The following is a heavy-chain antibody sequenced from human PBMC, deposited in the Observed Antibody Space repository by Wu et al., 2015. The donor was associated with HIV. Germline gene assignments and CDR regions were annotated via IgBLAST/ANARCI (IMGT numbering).Heavy chain of an antibody. CDR2: INPNSGGT. V-gene: IGHV1-2*02. J-gene: IGHJ5*02. D-gene: IGHD1-26*01. Sequence: QVQLVQSGAEVKKPGASVKVSCKASGYTFTGYYMHWVRQAPGQGLEWMGWINPNSGGTNYAQKFQGRVTMTRDTSISTAYMELSRLRSDDTAVYYCARVPCWTGSYFGYDNWFDPWGQGTLVTVSS. CDR3: ARVPCWTGSYFGYDNWFDP. CDR1: GYTFTGYY.